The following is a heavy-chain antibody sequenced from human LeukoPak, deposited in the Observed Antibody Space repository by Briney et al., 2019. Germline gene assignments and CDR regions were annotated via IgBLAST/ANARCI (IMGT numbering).Heavy chain of an antibody. D-gene: IGHD5/OR15-5a*01. V-gene: IGHV4-4*09. CDR1: GGSISRYY. CDR3: ARASKDYYYYYMDV. J-gene: IGHJ6*03. Sequence: SETLSLTCTVSGGSISRYYWSWIRQPPGKGLEWIGYIYTSGSTNYNPSLKSRVTISVDTSKNQFSLKLSSVTAADTAVYYCARASKDYYYYYMDVWGKGTTVTVSS. CDR2: IYTSGST.